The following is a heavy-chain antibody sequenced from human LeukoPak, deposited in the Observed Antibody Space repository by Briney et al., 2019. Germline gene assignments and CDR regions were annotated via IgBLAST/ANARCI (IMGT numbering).Heavy chain of an antibody. D-gene: IGHD1-14*01. Sequence: ASVKVSCTASGYTFTSYGISWVRQAPGQGLEWMGWISAYNGNTNYSQKLQGRVTMTTDTSTSTAYMELRSLRSDDTAVDYCARGSGMNPRYYYYYMDVWGKGTTVTVSS. J-gene: IGHJ6*03. CDR2: ISAYNGNT. V-gene: IGHV1-18*01. CDR1: GYTFTSYG. CDR3: ARGSGMNPRYYYYYMDV.